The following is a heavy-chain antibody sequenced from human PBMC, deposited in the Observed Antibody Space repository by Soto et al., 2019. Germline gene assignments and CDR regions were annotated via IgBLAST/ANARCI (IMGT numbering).Heavy chain of an antibody. V-gene: IGHV1-46*01. Sequence: ASVKVSCKASGSTFTSYYMHWVRQAPGQGLEWMGIINLSGGRTTYAQKFQGRVTMTRDTSTSTVYMELSSLRSEDTALYYCARIRGFWNGYDVEYWGQGTLVTVSS. CDR1: GSTFTSYY. CDR3: ARIRGFWNGYDVEY. J-gene: IGHJ4*02. D-gene: IGHD3-3*01. CDR2: INLSGGRT.